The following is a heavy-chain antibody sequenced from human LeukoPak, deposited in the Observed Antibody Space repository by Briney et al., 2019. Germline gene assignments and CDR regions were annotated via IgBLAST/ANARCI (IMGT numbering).Heavy chain of an antibody. V-gene: IGHV1-3*01. J-gene: IGHJ4*02. CDR2: INAGNANT. CDR3: ARGYCSSTSCQYYFDY. D-gene: IGHD2-2*01. Sequence: ASVKVSCKPSGYTFSSYAIHWARQAPGHRLEWMGWINAGNANTKYSQKFQGRVTITRDTSASTAYMELSSLRSEDTAVYYCARGYCSSTSCQYYFDYWGQGTLVTVSS. CDR1: GYTFSSYA.